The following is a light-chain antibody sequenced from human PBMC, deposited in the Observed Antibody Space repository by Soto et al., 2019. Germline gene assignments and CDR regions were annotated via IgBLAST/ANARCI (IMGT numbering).Light chain of an antibody. CDR1: QGIGND. V-gene: IGKV1-17*01. CDR2: GAS. J-gene: IGKJ1*01. CDR3: LQHNTYPRT. Sequence: DIQMTQSPSSLSASVGDRVTITCRASQGIGNDLGWFQQKPGKAPKRLIYGASSLQRGVPSRFSGSGSGTEFTLTISSLQPEDFASYYCLQHNTYPRTFGQGTRVDIK.